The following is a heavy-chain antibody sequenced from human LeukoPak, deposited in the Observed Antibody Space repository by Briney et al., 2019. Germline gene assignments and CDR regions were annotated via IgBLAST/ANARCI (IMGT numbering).Heavy chain of an antibody. CDR3: ARGGWPVHYYYMDV. V-gene: IGHV4-34*10. CDR2: INHRATT. J-gene: IGHJ6*03. Sequence: PSETLSLTCAVYGGSFSGYFWTWIRQSPGKGLEWIGEINHRATTDYNPSLKSRVSLSVDTSKNQFSLKLTSVTAADTAVYYCARGGWPVHYYYMDVWGKGTTVTISS. D-gene: IGHD6-19*01. CDR1: GGSFSGYF.